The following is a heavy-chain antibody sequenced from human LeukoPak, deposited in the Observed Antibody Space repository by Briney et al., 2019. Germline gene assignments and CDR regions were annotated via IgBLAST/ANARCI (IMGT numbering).Heavy chain of an antibody. Sequence: GGSLTLSCAASGFTFSSYRMNWLRQAPGKGLEGLPYISSSSSTTHYADSVKGRLTIARDNAKNSLYLQMNSRRAEDTAVYNCAKRIATAGKHYCDNWGQGTLGTVS. J-gene: IGHJ4*02. CDR3: AKRIATAGKHYCDN. D-gene: IGHD6-13*01. CDR1: GFTFSSYR. V-gene: IGHV3-48*01. CDR2: ISSSSSTT.